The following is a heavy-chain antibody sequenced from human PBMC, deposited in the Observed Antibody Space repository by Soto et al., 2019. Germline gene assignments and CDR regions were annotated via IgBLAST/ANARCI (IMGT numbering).Heavy chain of an antibody. Sequence: GGSLRLSCAASGFSFGDYTMNWVRQAPGKGLEWLSSISSTSVYIDYADSLKGRFTISRDNAKNSLSLQMNSLRAEDTAVYYCARVLSAAAKGAFDIWGQGTMVTVSS. CDR1: GFSFGDYT. CDR2: ISSTSVYI. J-gene: IGHJ3*02. CDR3: ARVLSAAAKGAFDI. V-gene: IGHV3-21*01. D-gene: IGHD3-16*02.